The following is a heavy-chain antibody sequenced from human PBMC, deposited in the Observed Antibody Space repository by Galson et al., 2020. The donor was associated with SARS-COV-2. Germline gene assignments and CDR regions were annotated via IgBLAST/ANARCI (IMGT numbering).Heavy chain of an antibody. CDR3: ARGGWYEDGFDI. V-gene: IGHV4-39*01. CDR2: IHSSGST. CDR1: AGFVGTTYFY. D-gene: IGHD6-19*01. J-gene: IGHJ3*02. Sequence: SETLSLTCTVSAGFVGTTYFYWGWIRQAPGKGLEWIGNIHSSGSTYYNPALNSRLTISEDTSKDQLSLRVRSVTVADTAIYYCARGGWYEDGFDIWGQGTMVTVSS.